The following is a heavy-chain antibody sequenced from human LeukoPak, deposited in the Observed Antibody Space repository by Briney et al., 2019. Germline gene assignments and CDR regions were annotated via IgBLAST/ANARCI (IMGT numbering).Heavy chain of an antibody. Sequence: PSETLSLTCAVYGGSFSGYYWGWIRQPPGKGLEWIGSIYYSGSTYYNPSLKSRVTISVDTSKNQFSLKLSSVTAADTAVYYCARDNIVVVAATKAYYFDYWGQGTLVTVSS. CDR2: IYYSGST. D-gene: IGHD2-15*01. J-gene: IGHJ4*02. CDR1: GGSFSGYY. V-gene: IGHV4-34*01. CDR3: ARDNIVVVAATKAYYFDY.